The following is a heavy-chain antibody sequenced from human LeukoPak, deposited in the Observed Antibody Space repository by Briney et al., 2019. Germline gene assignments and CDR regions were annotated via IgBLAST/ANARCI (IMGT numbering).Heavy chain of an antibody. CDR1: GFTFGKYW. Sequence: GGSLRLSCVASGFTFGKYWMSWVRQAPGKGLEWVANIKLDGSEKNYVDSVKGRFTICRDNTKNSLYLQMNSLRAEDTAVFYCARDQYDTWSRRGNFDSWGQGTLVIVSS. V-gene: IGHV3-7*03. J-gene: IGHJ4*02. CDR2: IKLDGSEK. CDR3: ARDQYDTWSRRGNFDS. D-gene: IGHD3/OR15-3a*01.